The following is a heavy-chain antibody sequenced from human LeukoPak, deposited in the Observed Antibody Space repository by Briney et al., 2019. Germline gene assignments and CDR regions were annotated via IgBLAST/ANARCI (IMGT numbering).Heavy chain of an antibody. D-gene: IGHD1-26*01. CDR2: IRYDGSNK. Sequence: PGGSLRLSCAASGFTFSTYGMHWVRQAPGKGLEWVAFIRYDGSNKYYVDSVKGRFTISRDNPKNTLYLQMNSLRAEDTALYYCAKDRWELLPPYYFDYWGQGTLVTVSS. J-gene: IGHJ4*02. V-gene: IGHV3-30*02. CDR3: AKDRWELLPPYYFDY. CDR1: GFTFSTYG.